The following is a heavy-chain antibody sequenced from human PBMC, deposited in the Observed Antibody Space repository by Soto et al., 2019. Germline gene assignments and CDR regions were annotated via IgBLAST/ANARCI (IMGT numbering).Heavy chain of an antibody. D-gene: IGHD6-13*01. V-gene: IGHV4-59*01. Sequence: SETLSLTCTVSGGSISSYYWSWIRQPPGKGLEWIGYIYYSGSTNYNPSLKSRVTISVDTSKNQFSLKLSSVTAADTAVYYCARDPSSVSYNSTAEPWFDPWGQGTLVTVSS. CDR3: ARDPSSVSYNSTAEPWFDP. J-gene: IGHJ5*02. CDR2: IYYSGST. CDR1: GGSISSYY.